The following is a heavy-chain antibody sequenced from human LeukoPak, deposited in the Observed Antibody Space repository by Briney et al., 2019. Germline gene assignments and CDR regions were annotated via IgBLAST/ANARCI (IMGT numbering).Heavy chain of an antibody. CDR1: GGSISSSSYY. CDR3: ARGATYYYDSSGYFPEYYFDY. CDR2: IYYSGST. V-gene: IGHV4-39*01. Sequence: SETLSLTCTISGGSISSSSYYWGWIRQPPGKGLEWIGSIYYSGSTYYNPSLKSRVTISVDTSKNQFSLKPSSVTAADTAVYYCARGATYYYDSSGYFPEYYFDYWGQGTLVTVSS. D-gene: IGHD3-22*01. J-gene: IGHJ4*02.